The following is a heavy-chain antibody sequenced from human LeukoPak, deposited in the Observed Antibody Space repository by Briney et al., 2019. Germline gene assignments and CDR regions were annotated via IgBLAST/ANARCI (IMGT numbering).Heavy chain of an antibody. D-gene: IGHD2-2*01. CDR2: INPSGGST. CDR1: GYTFTSYY. J-gene: IGHJ5*02. CDR3: ARGRGIVVVPAATGQDNWFDP. V-gene: IGHV1-46*01. Sequence: ASVKVSCKASGYTFTSYYMHWVRQAPGQGLEWMGIINPSGGSTSYAQKFQGRVTMTRDTSTSTVYMELSSLRSEDTAVYYCARGRGIVVVPAATGQDNWFDPWGQGTLVTVSS.